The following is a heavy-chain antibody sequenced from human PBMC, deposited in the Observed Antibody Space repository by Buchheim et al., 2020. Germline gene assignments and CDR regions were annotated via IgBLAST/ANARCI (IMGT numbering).Heavy chain of an antibody. J-gene: IGHJ6*02. CDR2: ITPISGTA. CDR3: ARDPIAAADYYYYYYGMDV. V-gene: IGHV1-69*01. D-gene: IGHD6-13*01. Sequence: QVQLVQSGAEVKKPGSSVRVSCKASGGTFYYAISWVRQAPGQGLEWMGGITPISGTANYAQKFQGRLTITADESTSTGDMELSSLRAEDTAVYYCARDPIAAADYYYYYYGMDVWGQGTT. CDR1: GGTFYYA.